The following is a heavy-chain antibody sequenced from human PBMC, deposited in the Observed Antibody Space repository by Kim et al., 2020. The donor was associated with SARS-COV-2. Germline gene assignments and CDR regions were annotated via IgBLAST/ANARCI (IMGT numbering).Heavy chain of an antibody. J-gene: IGHJ4*02. CDR2: IWDDGIKK. V-gene: IGHV3-33*01. CDR3: ACSPTFYHGAGSQLDF. CDR1: GFVFSNYG. Sequence: GGSLRLSCITSGFVFSNYGLHWVRQAPGKGLESVAVIWDDGIKKFYADSVKGRFTISRDDSQKSLYLQMNNLGADDTALYYCACSPTFYHGAGSQLDFWGQGTLVTVSP. D-gene: IGHD3-10*01.